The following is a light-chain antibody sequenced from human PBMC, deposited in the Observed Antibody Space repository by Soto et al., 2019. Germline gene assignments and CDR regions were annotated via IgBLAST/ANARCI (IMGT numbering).Light chain of an antibody. V-gene: IGKV3-20*01. CDR1: QSVSSSY. CDR3: QQYGSSGT. J-gene: IGKJ1*01. Sequence: EIVLTQSPGTLSLSPGERATLSCRASQSVSSSYLAWYQQKPGQAPRLLIYDASSRATGIPDRFSGSGSGTDFTLTIGRLEPEDFAVYYCQQYGSSGTFGQGTKVDIK. CDR2: DAS.